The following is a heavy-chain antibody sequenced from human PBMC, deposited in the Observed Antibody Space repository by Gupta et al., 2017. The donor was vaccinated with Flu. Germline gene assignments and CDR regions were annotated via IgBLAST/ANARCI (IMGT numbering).Heavy chain of an antibody. CDR2: IKQDGSEK. Sequence: EVHLVVSGGGLVQPGGCLRLSWSASGSANTSYWMSWVHQAPGKGLQWVANIKQDGSEKYYGDSVKGLFTISRDNAKNSLYLQMNSLEAEDTAMYYCASYYDGSGYYDYFDYWGQGTLVTVSS. CDR1: GSANTSYW. V-gene: IGHV3-7*01. D-gene: IGHD3-22*01. J-gene: IGHJ4*02. CDR3: ASYYDGSGYYDYFDY.